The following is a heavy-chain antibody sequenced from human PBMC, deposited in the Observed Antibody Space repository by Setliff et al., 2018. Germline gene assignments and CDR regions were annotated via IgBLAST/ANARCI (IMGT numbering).Heavy chain of an antibody. CDR2: TYYIGAT. D-gene: IGHD3-16*01. CDR3: ARGGVLGTGDFDY. CDR1: GASISTHY. J-gene: IGHJ4*02. Sequence: SETLSLTCTVSGASISTHYWSWIRQPPGKGLEWIGHTYYIGATNYNPSLKGRVTISVDTSKNQVSLKMNFVTAADTAVYYCARGGVLGTGDFDYWGQGTLVTSPQ. V-gene: IGHV4-59*11.